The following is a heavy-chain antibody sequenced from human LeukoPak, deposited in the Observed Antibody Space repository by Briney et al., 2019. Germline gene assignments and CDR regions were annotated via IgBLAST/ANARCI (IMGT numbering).Heavy chain of an antibody. Sequence: GGSLRLSCTVSGFTVSSNSMSWVRQAPGKGLEWVSFIYTTGRTHNSDSVKGRFTISRDNSKNTLYLQMNSLRAEDTAIYYCAKVTYGSGTYGAFDSWGQGALVTVSS. CDR3: AKVTYGSGTYGAFDS. J-gene: IGHJ4*02. CDR1: GFTVSSNS. CDR2: IYTTGRT. D-gene: IGHD3-10*01. V-gene: IGHV3-53*01.